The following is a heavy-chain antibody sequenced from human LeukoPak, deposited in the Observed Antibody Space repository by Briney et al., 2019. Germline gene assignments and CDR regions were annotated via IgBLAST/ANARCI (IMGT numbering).Heavy chain of an antibody. J-gene: IGHJ5*02. CDR2: IGGSGGST. D-gene: IGHD1-1*01. Sequence: PGGSLRLSCAASGFTFSSYAMGWVRQAPGKGLEWVSYIGGSGGSTYYADSVKGRFTTSRDNSRNTMYLQMNSLRADDTAVYYCAKVSVSTGGTGWLDSWGQGTLVTVSS. CDR3: AKVSVSTGGTGWLDS. V-gene: IGHV3-23*01. CDR1: GFTFSSYA.